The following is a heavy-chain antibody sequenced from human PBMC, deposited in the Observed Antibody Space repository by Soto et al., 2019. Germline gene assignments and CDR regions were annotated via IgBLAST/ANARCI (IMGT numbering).Heavy chain of an antibody. D-gene: IGHD2-8*01. CDR2: INPNSGGT. Sequence: ASVKVSCKASGYTFTDYYINWVRQAPGQGFEWMGWINPNSGGTYYAQKFQGRVTMTRDTSISTAYMELSRLRSDDTAVYYCARDFGSVLTNWFDPWGQGTLVTVSS. J-gene: IGHJ5*02. CDR1: GYTFTDYY. CDR3: ARDFGSVLTNWFDP. V-gene: IGHV1-2*02.